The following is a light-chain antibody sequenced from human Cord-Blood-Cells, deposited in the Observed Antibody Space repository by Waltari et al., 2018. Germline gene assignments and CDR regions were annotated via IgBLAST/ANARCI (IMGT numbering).Light chain of an antibody. V-gene: IGLV3-25*03. CDR1: VLPKQY. J-gene: IGLJ1*01. CDR3: QSADSSGTYV. Sequence: SYELPQPPSVSVSPGQTARITCSGDVLPKQYAYWYQQKPGQAPVLVIYKDSERPSGIPERFSGSSSGTTVTLTISGVQAEDEADYYCQSADSSGTYVFGTGTKVTVL. CDR2: KDS.